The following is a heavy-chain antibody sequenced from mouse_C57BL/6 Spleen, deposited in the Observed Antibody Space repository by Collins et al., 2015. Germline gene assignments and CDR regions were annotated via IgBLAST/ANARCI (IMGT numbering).Heavy chain of an antibody. CDR2: ISYSGST. J-gene: IGHJ3*01. V-gene: IGHV3-2*02. CDR3: ARSGKSKYGNYRFAY. CDR1: GYSITSDYA. D-gene: IGHD2-10*02. Sequence: DVQPQESGPGLVKPSQSLSLTCTVTGYSITSDYAWNWIRQFPGNKLEWMGYISYSGSTSYNPSLKSRISITRDTSKNQFFLQLNSVTTEDTATYYCARSGKSKYGNYRFAYWGQGTLVTVSA.